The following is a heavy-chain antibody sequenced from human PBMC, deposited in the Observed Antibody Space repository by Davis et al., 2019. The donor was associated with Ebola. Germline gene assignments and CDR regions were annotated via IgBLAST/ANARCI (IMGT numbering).Heavy chain of an antibody. CDR3: ARCSSSYNYYYGMDV. Sequence: AASVKVSCKASGYTFTSYYMHWVRQAPGQGLEWMGIINPSGGSTSYAQKFQGRVTMTRDTSASTAYMELSSLRSEDTAVYYCARCSSSYNYYYGMDVWGQGTTVTVSS. J-gene: IGHJ6*02. V-gene: IGHV1-46*01. CDR2: INPSGGST. CDR1: GYTFTSYY. D-gene: IGHD6-6*01.